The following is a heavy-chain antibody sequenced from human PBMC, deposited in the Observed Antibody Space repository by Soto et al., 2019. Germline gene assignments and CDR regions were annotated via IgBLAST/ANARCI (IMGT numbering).Heavy chain of an antibody. CDR3: AKDGVIEERWELVIFDY. CDR2: ISGSGGST. J-gene: IGHJ4*02. D-gene: IGHD1-26*01. CDR1: GFTFSSYA. Sequence: GGSLRLSCAASGFTFSSYAMSWVRQAPGKGLEWVSAISGSGGSTYYADSVKGRFTISRDNSKNTLYLQMNSLRAEDTAVYYCAKDGVIEERWELVIFDYWGQGTLVTVSS. V-gene: IGHV3-23*01.